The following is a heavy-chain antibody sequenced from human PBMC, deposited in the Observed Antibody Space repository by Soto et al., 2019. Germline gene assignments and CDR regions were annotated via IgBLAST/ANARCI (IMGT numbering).Heavy chain of an antibody. J-gene: IGHJ4*02. CDR2: INYSGST. CDR1: GGSINSGGYY. Sequence: ASDPLSLTCTVSGGSINSGGYYWSWNRQHPGKGLEWIGYINYSGSTNYNPSLESRVIISRDTSKNQLSLKLSSVTAADTAIYSCARNYYNSKVYGDWGQGTLVTVSS. CDR3: ARNYYNSKVYGD. D-gene: IGHD3-22*01. V-gene: IGHV4-31*03.